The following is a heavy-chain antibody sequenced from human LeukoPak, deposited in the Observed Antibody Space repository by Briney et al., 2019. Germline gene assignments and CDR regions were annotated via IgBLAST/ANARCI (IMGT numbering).Heavy chain of an antibody. Sequence: SETLSLTCAVYDGSLTGYFWNWIRQSPGKGLEWIGEINHRGSTNYNPSLKSRLTISVDTSKNQFYLRLTSVTAADTGVYFCARDPTTVMTVPWYFDTWGQGTLATVSS. D-gene: IGHD4-11*01. CDR2: INHRGST. CDR3: ARDPTTVMTVPWYFDT. J-gene: IGHJ4*02. CDR1: DGSLTGYF. V-gene: IGHV4-34*01.